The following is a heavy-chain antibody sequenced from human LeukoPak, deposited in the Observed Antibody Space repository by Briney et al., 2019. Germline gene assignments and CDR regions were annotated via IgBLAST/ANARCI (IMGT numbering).Heavy chain of an antibody. CDR1: GFTFDDYA. V-gene: IGHV3-9*03. CDR3: AKGIAGHYYYYMDV. CDR2: ISWNSGSI. D-gene: IGHD6-13*01. J-gene: IGHJ6*03. Sequence: GGSLRLSCAASGFTFDDYAMHWVRQAPGKGLEWVSGISWNSGSIGYADSVKGRFTISRDNAKNSLYLQMNSLRAEDMALYYCAKGIAGHYYYYMDVWGKGTTVTVSS.